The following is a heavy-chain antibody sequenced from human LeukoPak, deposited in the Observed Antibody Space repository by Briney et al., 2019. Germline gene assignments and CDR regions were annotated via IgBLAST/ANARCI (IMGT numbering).Heavy chain of an antibody. CDR2: ISWNSGSI. Sequence: PGGSLRLSCAASGFTFSSYSMNWVRHAPGKGREWVSGISWNSGSIIYAECVKGRFTISRDNAKTSLYLQMNSLRAEDTALYYCAKDMRATLEVRAFDIWGQGTMVTVSS. CDR3: AKDMRATLEVRAFDI. V-gene: IGHV3-9*01. D-gene: IGHD1-26*01. CDR1: GFTFSSYS. J-gene: IGHJ3*02.